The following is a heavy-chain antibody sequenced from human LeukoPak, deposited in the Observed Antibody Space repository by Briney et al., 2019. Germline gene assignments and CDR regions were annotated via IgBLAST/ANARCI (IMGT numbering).Heavy chain of an antibody. CDR2: ISYDGDSK. D-gene: IGHD2/OR15-2a*01. CDR3: ARGSTIIY. V-gene: IGHV3-30-3*01. CDR1: AFTFSSSA. Sequence: PGGSLRLSCAASAFTFSSSAMHWVRQAPSKGLEWVAVISYDGDSKNYADSVKGRFTISRDNSKNTLYLQMNSLRAEDTAVYYCARGSTIIYWGQGTLVTVSS. J-gene: IGHJ4*02.